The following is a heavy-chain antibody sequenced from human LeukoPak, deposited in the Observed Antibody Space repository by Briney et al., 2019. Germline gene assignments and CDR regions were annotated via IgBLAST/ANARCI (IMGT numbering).Heavy chain of an antibody. CDR2: IYSSGGT. CDR1: GGSISSYY. V-gene: IGHV4-4*07. Sequence: SETLSLTCTVSGGSISSYYWSWIRQPAGKGLEWIGRIYSSGGTNYNPSLKSRVTMSVDTSKSQFSLKLRSVTAADTAVYYCAREVRSSGYSLDYWGQGTTVTVSS. J-gene: IGHJ4*03. D-gene: IGHD3-22*01. CDR3: AREVRSSGYSLDY.